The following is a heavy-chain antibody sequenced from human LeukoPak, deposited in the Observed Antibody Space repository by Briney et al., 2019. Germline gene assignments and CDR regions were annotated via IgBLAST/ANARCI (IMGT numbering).Heavy chain of an antibody. D-gene: IGHD4-17*01. V-gene: IGHV1-2*02. J-gene: IGHJ4*02. CDR2: INPNSGGT. CDR1: GYTFTGYY. Sequence: GASVKVSCKASGYTFTGYYMHWVRQAPGQGLEWMGWINPNSGGTSYAQKFQGRVTMTRDTSISTAYMELSRLRSDDTAVYYCARGDTTVTIDSGLGYWGQGTLVTVSS. CDR3: ARGDTTVTIDSGLGY.